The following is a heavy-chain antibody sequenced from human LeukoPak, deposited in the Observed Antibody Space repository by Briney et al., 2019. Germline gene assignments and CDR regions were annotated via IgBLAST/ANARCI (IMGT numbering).Heavy chain of an antibody. Sequence: PGGSLRLSCAASGFTFSSYGMSWVRQAPGKGLEWVSAISGSGGSTYYADSVKGRFTISRDNSKNTLYLQMNSLRAEDTAVYYCAKVMGDSSGYYYSLYFDYWGQGTLVTVSS. CDR3: AKVMGDSSGYYYSLYFDY. J-gene: IGHJ4*02. CDR1: GFTFSSYG. D-gene: IGHD3-22*01. CDR2: ISGSGGST. V-gene: IGHV3-23*01.